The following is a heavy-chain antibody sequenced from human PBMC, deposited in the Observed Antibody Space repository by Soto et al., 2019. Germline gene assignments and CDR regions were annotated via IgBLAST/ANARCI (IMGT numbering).Heavy chain of an antibody. CDR3: VSRLTNRDWFDT. J-gene: IGHJ5*02. CDR2: IIPIYGTA. D-gene: IGHD1-1*01. V-gene: IGHV1-69*01. CDR1: GGSFSSYA. Sequence: QVQLVQSGAAVKKPESSVKVSCKASGGSFSSYAIRSLRLAPGQWLEWMGGIIPIYGTANYAQKFQGGFTLSADESTSTAYMGLSSLRPEYTAVYYCVSRLTNRDWFDTGGQGTLVTLSS.